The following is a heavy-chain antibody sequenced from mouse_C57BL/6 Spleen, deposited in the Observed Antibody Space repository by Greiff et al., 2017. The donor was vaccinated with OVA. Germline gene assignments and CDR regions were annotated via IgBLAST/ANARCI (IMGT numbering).Heavy chain of an antibody. CDR2: ISYDGSN. V-gene: IGHV3-6*01. CDR3: ARGDQTSEVTDF. CDR1: GYSITSGYY. J-gene: IGHJ1*03. D-gene: IGHD2-12*01. Sequence: ESGPGLVKPSQSLSLTCSVTGYSITSGYYWNWLRQFPGNKLGWLGYISYDGSNNYNPSLKNRISITRDTSKNQFFLKLNSVTTEDTAKYDCARGDQTSEVTDFWGTGTSVTVSS.